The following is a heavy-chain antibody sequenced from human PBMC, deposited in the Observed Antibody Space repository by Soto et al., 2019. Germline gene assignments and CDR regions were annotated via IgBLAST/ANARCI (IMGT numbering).Heavy chain of an antibody. J-gene: IGHJ6*02. CDR1: GFSFSDYD. CDR2: ISRTDSSK. V-gene: IGHV3-11*01. CDR3: ARDLYGLDV. Sequence: QVQLVESGGGLVKPGGSLRLSCAATGFSFSDYDMTWIRQAPGQGLEWLSYISRTDSSKYYAGSVKGRFTISVDSAKRSVYLQMNSLKADDTDVYYCARDLYGLDVRGQGTTVIVSS.